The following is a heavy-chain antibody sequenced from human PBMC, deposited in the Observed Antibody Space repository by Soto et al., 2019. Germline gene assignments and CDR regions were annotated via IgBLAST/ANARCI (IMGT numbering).Heavy chain of an antibody. J-gene: IGHJ3*02. V-gene: IGHV1-18*01. CDR2: ISAYNGNT. CDR1: GYTFTSYG. D-gene: IGHD3-22*01. Sequence: QVQLVQSGAEVKKPGASVKVSCKASGYTFTSYGISWVRQAPGQGLEWMGWISAYNGNTNYAQKLHGRVTMTTDTSTSTAYMELRSLRSDDTAVYYCARDLNVIGVVITTHDAFDIWGQGTMVTVSS. CDR3: ARDLNVIGVVITTHDAFDI.